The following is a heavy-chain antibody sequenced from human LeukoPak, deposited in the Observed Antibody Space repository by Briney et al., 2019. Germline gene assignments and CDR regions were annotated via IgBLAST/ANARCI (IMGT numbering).Heavy chain of an antibody. Sequence: GGSLRLSCAGSGFRFLSYGMSWVRQAPGKGLEWVSHISGSGDSTYYADSVKGRFTISRDNSKNTLHLQMSTLRAEDTAVYYCATWPISAFRPLNPYYPYYMDVWGKGTTVTVSS. CDR3: ATWPISAFRPLNPYYPYYMDV. CDR1: GFRFLSYG. D-gene: IGHD2-21*01. V-gene: IGHV3-23*01. J-gene: IGHJ6*03. CDR2: ISGSGDST.